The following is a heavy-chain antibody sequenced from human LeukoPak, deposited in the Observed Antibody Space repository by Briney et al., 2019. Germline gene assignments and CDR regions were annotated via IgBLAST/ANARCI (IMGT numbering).Heavy chain of an antibody. CDR2: IIPIFGTA. V-gene: IGHV1-69*13. Sequence: ASVKVSCKASGGTFSSYAISWVRPPPAQGLEWMGGIIPIFGTANYAQKFQGRVTITADESTSTAYMELSSLRSEDTAVYYCARAPHYGSGSYCDYWGQGTLVTVSS. CDR1: GGTFSSYA. D-gene: IGHD3-10*01. J-gene: IGHJ4*02. CDR3: ARAPHYGSGSYCDY.